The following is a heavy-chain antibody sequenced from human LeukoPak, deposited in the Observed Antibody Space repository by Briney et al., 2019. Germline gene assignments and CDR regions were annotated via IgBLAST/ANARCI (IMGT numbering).Heavy chain of an antibody. CDR2: IYYSGST. J-gene: IGHJ3*02. CDR1: GGSVSSGSYY. Sequence: PSETLSLTCIVSGGSVSSGSYYWSWIRQPPGTGLEWIGYIYYSGSTNYNPSLKSRVTISVDTSKNQFSLKLKSVTAADTAVYYCARDLAESDAFDIWGQGTMVTVSS. V-gene: IGHV4-61*01. CDR3: ARDLAESDAFDI.